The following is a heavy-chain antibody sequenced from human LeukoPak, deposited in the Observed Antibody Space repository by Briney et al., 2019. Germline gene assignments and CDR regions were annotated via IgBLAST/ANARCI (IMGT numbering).Heavy chain of an antibody. CDR3: ARSYYDSSGYPHDY. CDR2: ISAYNGNT. J-gene: IGHJ4*02. V-gene: IGHV1-18*01. D-gene: IGHD3-22*01. Sequence: ASVKVSCKASGGTFSSYGISWVRQAPGQGLEWMGWISAYNGNTNYAQKLQGRVTMTTDTSTSTAYMELRSLRSDDTAVYYCARSYYDSSGYPHDYWGQGTLVTVSS. CDR1: GGTFSSYG.